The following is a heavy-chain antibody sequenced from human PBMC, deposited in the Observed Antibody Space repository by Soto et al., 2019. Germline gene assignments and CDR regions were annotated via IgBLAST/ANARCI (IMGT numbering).Heavy chain of an antibody. CDR2: IYYSGST. CDR3: ARGYGRNFDY. CDR1: GGSISRSDYY. Sequence: SETLSLTCTVSGGSISRSDYYGSWIRQPPGKGLEWIGYIYYSGSTYYNPSLKSRVTISLETSKSQFSLRLSSVTAADTAVYYCARGYGRNFDYWGQGTLVTVSS. V-gene: IGHV4-30-4*01. D-gene: IGHD5-18*01. J-gene: IGHJ4*02.